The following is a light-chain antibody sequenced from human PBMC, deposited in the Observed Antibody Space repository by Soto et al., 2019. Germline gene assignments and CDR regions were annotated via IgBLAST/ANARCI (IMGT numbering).Light chain of an antibody. J-gene: IGKJ1*01. V-gene: IGKV3-20*01. CDR3: QQYGRSPWT. Sequence: EILMAQSPSTVSVSSQGRATFSCRGSQSVSSSYLAWYQQKPGQAPRLLIYGASSRATGIPDRFSGSGSGTDFTLAIGRLEPEDFAVYYCQQYGRSPWTFGQGTKVDIK. CDR1: QSVSSSY. CDR2: GAS.